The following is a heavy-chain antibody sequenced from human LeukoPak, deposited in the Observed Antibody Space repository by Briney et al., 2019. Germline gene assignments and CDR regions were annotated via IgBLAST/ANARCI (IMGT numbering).Heavy chain of an antibody. D-gene: IGHD5-12*01. CDR1: GYTFTGYY. CDR3: ATPERGYSGYDFGS. V-gene: IGHV1-2*02. Sequence: GASVKVSCKASGYTFTGYYMHWVRQAPGQGLEWMVWINPNSGGTNYAQKFQGRVTMTRDTSISTAYMELSRLRSDDTAVYYCATPERGYSGYDFGSWGQGTLVTVSS. J-gene: IGHJ4*02. CDR2: INPNSGGT.